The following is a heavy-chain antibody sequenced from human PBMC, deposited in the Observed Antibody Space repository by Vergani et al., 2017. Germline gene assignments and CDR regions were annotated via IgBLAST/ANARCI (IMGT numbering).Heavy chain of an antibody. CDR1: GGSISSYY. J-gene: IGHJ3*02. CDR3: ARGGVTMVRGVPDAFDI. V-gene: IGHV4-59*01. D-gene: IGHD3-10*01. CDR2: IYYSGST. Sequence: QVQLQESGPGLVKPSETLSLTCTVSGGSISSYYWSWIRQPPGKGLEWIGYIYYSGSTNYNPSLKSRVTISVDTSKNQFSLKLSSVTAADTAVYYCARGGVTMVRGVPDAFDIWGQVTMVTVSS.